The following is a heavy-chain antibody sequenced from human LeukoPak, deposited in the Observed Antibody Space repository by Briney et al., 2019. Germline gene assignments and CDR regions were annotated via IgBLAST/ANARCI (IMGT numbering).Heavy chain of an antibody. CDR3: ARAGGSTVSHSDY. J-gene: IGHJ4*02. V-gene: IGHV3-21*01. Sequence: GGSLRLSCAASGFTFSSYSMNWIRQAPGKGLEWVSSISSSTSYIYCADSVKGRFTISKDNAKNSLYLQMNSLRAEDTAVYYCARAGGSTVSHSDYWGQGTLVTVSS. D-gene: IGHD4-17*01. CDR1: GFTFSSYS. CDR2: ISSSTSYI.